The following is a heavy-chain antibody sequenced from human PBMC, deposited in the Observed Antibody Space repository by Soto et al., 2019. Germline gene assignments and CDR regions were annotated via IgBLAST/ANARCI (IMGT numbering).Heavy chain of an antibody. Sequence: PGVCMRLSSAASGFPFSSYAMSWDRQAPGKGLEWVSAISGSGGSTYYADSVKGRFTISRDNSKNTLYLQMNSLRAEDTAVYYCAKVGRFGELSTGMDVWGQGTTVTVSS. D-gene: IGHD3-10*01. CDR1: GFPFSSYA. CDR2: ISGSGGST. J-gene: IGHJ6*02. CDR3: AKVGRFGELSTGMDV. V-gene: IGHV3-23*01.